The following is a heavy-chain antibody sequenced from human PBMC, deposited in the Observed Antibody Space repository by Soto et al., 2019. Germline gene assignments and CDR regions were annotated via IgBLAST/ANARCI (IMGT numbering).Heavy chain of an antibody. CDR3: ARDEVDREQLVRYNWFDP. J-gene: IGHJ5*02. CDR1: GFTFSSNS. CDR2: ISSSSSYI. D-gene: IGHD6-13*01. V-gene: IGHV3-21*01. Sequence: EVQLVESGGGLVKPGGSLRLSCAASGFTFSSNSMNWFRQAPGKGREWVSSISSSSSYIYYADSVKGRFTISRDNAKNSLYLQMNSLRAEDTAVYYCARDEVDREQLVRYNWFDPWGQGTLVTVSS.